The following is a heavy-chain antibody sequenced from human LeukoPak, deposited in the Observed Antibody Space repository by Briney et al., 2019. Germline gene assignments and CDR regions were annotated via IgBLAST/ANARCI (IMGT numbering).Heavy chain of an antibody. V-gene: IGHV1-69*01. D-gene: IGHD3-22*01. J-gene: IGHJ4*02. CDR2: IIPIFGTA. CDR3: ARVGSSGWLAYYFDY. CDR1: GGTFSSYA. Sequence: GSSVKVSCKASGGTFSSYAISWVRQAPGQGLEWMGGIIPIFGTANYAQKFQGRVTITADESTSTAYMELSSLRSEDTAVYYRARVGSSGWLAYYFDYWGQGTLVTVSS.